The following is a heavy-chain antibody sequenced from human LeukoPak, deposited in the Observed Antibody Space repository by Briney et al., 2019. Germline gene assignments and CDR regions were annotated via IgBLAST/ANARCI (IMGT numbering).Heavy chain of an antibody. CDR3: AKDSSSGYYRHLDY. Sequence: GGSLRLSCVASGFTFHDYGIHWVRQAPGKGLEWISGISWNSRSIGYADSVKGRFTFSRDNAKNSLYLQMNSLRVEDTAFYYCAKDSSSGYYRHLDYWGQGIQVTVSS. J-gene: IGHJ4*02. D-gene: IGHD3-22*01. V-gene: IGHV3-9*01. CDR1: GFTFHDYG. CDR2: ISWNSRSI.